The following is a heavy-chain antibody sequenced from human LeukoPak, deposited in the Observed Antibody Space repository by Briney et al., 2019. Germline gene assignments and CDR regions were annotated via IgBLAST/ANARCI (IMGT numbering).Heavy chain of an antibody. CDR1: GFTFDDYA. V-gene: IGHV3-9*01. CDR2: INWNSGNI. CDR3: AKDRSAPSRITIFGVVIPPDY. Sequence: GGSLRLSCAASGFTFDDYAMHWVRQAPGKGLEWVSGINWNSGNIGYADSVKGRFTISRDNAKNSLYLQMNSLRAEDTAVYYCAKDRSAPSRITIFGVVIPPDYWGQGTLVTVSS. J-gene: IGHJ4*02. D-gene: IGHD3-3*01.